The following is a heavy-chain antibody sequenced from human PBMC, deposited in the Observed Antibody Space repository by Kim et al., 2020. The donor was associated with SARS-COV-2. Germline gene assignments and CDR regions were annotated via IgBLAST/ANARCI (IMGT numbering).Heavy chain of an antibody. Sequence: GESLKISCKGSGYSFTSYWIGWVRQMPGKGLEWMGIIYPGDSDTRYSPSFQGQVTISADKSISTAYLQWSSLEASDTAMYYCARGEKDILTGYPLGGLDYWGQGTLVTVSS. CDR3: ARGEKDILTGYPLGGLDY. D-gene: IGHD3-9*01. J-gene: IGHJ4*02. V-gene: IGHV5-51*01. CDR1: GYSFTSYW. CDR2: IYPGDSDT.